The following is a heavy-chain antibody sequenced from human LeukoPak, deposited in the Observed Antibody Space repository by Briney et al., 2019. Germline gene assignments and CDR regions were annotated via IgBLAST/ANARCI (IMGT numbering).Heavy chain of an antibody. Sequence: GGSLRLSCAAAGFTFSSYSINWVRQAPGKGLEWVSFISSSSSYIYYADSVKGRFTISRDNAKNSLYLQMNSLRAEDTAVYYCARALSSGSYFAYYFDYWGQGTLVTVSS. J-gene: IGHJ4*02. CDR3: ARALSSGSYFAYYFDY. CDR2: ISSSSSYI. CDR1: GFTFSSYS. V-gene: IGHV3-21*01. D-gene: IGHD1-26*01.